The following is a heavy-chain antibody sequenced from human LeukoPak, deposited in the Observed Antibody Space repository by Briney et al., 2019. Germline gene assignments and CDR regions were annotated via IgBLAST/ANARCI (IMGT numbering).Heavy chain of an antibody. CDR3: ARVLWFGELWSRRFFDY. Sequence: SDTLSLTCTVSGASISSSSSYWGWIRQPPGKGLEWLGNIYSRGSTNYNPSLKSRVTISVDTSKNQFSLKLSSVTAADTAVYYCARVLWFGELWSRRFFDYWGQGTLVTVSS. V-gene: IGHV4-39*07. D-gene: IGHD3-10*01. CDR1: GASISSSSSY. J-gene: IGHJ4*02. CDR2: IYSRGST.